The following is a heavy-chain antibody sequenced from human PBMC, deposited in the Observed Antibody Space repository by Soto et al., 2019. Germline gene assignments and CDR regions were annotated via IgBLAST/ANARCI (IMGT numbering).Heavy chain of an antibody. V-gene: IGHV1-69*01. CDR2: IIPIFGTA. CDR3: ASRTCSGGSCYPDY. CDR1: GGTFSSYA. J-gene: IGHJ4*02. Sequence: QVQLVQSGAEVKKPGSSVKVSCKASGGTFSSYAISWVQQAPGQGLEWMGGIIPIFGTANYAQKFQGRVTITADESTSTAYMELSSLRSEDTAVYYCASRTCSGGSCYPDYWGQGTLVTVSS. D-gene: IGHD2-15*01.